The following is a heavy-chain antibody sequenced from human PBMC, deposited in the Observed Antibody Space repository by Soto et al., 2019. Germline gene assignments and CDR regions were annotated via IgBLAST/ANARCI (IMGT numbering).Heavy chain of an antibody. Sequence: LETLSLTCTVSGGSIRSSSYYWSWIRQPPGKGLEWIGYIYYSGSTYYNPSLKSRVTISVDTSKNQFSLKLSSVTAADTAVYYCASVRRGGYDSLRYYYGMDVWGQGTTVTVSS. CDR3: ASVRRGGYDSLRYYYGMDV. D-gene: IGHD5-12*01. J-gene: IGHJ6*02. V-gene: IGHV4-39*01. CDR2: IYYSGST. CDR1: GGSIRSSSYY.